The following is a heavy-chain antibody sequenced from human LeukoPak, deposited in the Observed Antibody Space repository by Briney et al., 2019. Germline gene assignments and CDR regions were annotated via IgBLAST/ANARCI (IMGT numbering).Heavy chain of an antibody. D-gene: IGHD3-3*01. CDR2: IKEDGSVK. J-gene: IGHJ4*02. V-gene: IGHV3-7*01. CDR1: GFNVSSVW. CDR3: ATVIFGVAPHA. Sequence: WGAPRLSSSAPGFNVSSVWMGWGPRGPGEGQERVANIKEDGSVKYYVDSVKGRFTISRDNAKNSLYLQMNSLRAEDTAVYYCATVIFGVAPHAWGQGTLVTVSS.